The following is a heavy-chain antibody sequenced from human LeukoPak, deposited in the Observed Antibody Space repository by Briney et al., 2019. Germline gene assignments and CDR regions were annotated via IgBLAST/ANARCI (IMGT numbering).Heavy chain of an antibody. D-gene: IGHD2-8*02. Sequence: SETLSLTCTVSGASISSYYWSWIRQPAGKGLEWIGRIYTSGSTNYNPSLKSRVTISVDKSKNQFSLKLSSVTAADTAVYYCAREDPSGPSGHFDYWGQGTLVTVSS. CDR1: GASISSYY. J-gene: IGHJ4*02. CDR2: IYTSGST. V-gene: IGHV4-4*07. CDR3: AREDPSGPSGHFDY.